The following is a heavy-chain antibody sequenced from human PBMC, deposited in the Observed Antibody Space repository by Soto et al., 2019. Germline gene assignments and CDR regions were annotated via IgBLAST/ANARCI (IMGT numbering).Heavy chain of an antibody. Sequence: SETLSLTCAVYGGSFSGYYWSWIRQPPGKGLEWVGEINHSGSTNYNPSLKSRVTISVDTSKNQFSLKLSSVTAADTAVYYCARKLMYYDFWSGYGWFDPWGQGTLVTVSS. CDR3: ARKLMYYDFWSGYGWFDP. CDR2: INHSGST. V-gene: IGHV4-34*01. CDR1: GGSFSGYY. D-gene: IGHD3-3*01. J-gene: IGHJ5*02.